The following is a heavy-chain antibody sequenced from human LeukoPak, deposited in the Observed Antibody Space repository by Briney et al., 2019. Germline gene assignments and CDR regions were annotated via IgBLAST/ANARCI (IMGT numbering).Heavy chain of an antibody. J-gene: IGHJ4*02. CDR3: ARDHENGYYIH. D-gene: IGHD3-22*01. CDR1: GFTFRDYW. Sequence: GGSLRLSCIASGFTFRDYWMTWVRRAPGQGLEWVANIRRDGGAAYYVDSVKGRFTISRDNAENSLFLQMNSLRVEDTAVYYCARDHENGYYIHWGQGTLVTVSS. V-gene: IGHV3-7*03. CDR2: IRRDGGAA.